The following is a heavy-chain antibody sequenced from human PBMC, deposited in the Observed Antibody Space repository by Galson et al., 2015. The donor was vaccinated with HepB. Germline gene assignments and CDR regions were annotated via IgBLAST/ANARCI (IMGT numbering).Heavy chain of an antibody. CDR1: GFTFSSYS. CDR3: ARGGTTRTYYFDY. V-gene: IGHV3-21*01. D-gene: IGHD1-26*01. J-gene: IGHJ4*02. Sequence: SLRLSCAASGFTFSSYSMNWVRQAPGKGLEWVSSISSSSSYIYYADSVKGRFTISRDNAKNSLYLQMNSLRAEDTAVYYCARGGTTRTYYFDYWGQGTLVTVSS. CDR2: ISSSSSYI.